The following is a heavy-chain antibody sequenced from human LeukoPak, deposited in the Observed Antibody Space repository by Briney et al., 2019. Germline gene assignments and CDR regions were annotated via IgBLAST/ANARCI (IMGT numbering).Heavy chain of an antibody. CDR1: GFIFDDYT. J-gene: IGHJ4*02. CDR3: AKDIDYGGNSGIFDS. V-gene: IGHV3-43*01. CDR2: INWRGDIT. Sequence: GGSLRLSCAASGFIFDDYTMHWVRQAPRKGLEWVCLINWRGDITYYADSVKGRFTMSRDNSKNSLYLQMNSLRTEDTAFYYCAKDIDYGGNSGIFDSWGQGALVTVSS. D-gene: IGHD4-23*01.